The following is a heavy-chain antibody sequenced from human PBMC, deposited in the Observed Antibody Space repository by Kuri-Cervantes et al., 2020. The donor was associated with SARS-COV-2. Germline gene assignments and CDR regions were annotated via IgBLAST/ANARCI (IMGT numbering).Heavy chain of an antibody. V-gene: IGHV3-53*05. Sequence: GESLKISCAASGFTVSNTYMTWVRQAPGKGLDCLAILYAAGTTFYAGSVKGRFTISRDNSKNTVFLQMNSLRAEDTAVYYCARDSRGYSGAFNWFDPWGQGTLVTVSS. D-gene: IGHD5-12*01. J-gene: IGHJ5*02. CDR2: LYAAGTT. CDR1: GFTVSNTY. CDR3: ARDSRGYSGAFNWFDP.